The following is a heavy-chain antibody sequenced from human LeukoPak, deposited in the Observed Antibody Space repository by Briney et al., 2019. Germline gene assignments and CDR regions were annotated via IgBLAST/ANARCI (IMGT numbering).Heavy chain of an antibody. J-gene: IGHJ4*02. CDR2: INPSGGDT. D-gene: IGHD2-21*02. Sequence: GASVKVSCKASGYILSSYNMHWVQQAPGQGLEWLGIINPSGGDTKYAQKFQGRVTLTRDKSTSTVYMELSSLTSDDTAVYYCARTYCAEDCSIRYFDYWGQGTLVTVSS. CDR1: GYILSSYN. V-gene: IGHV1-46*01. CDR3: ARTYCAEDCSIRYFDY.